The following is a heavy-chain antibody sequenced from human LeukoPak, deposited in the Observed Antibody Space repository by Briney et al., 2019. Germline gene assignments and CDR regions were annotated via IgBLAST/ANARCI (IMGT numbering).Heavy chain of an antibody. CDR3: AADRNNISWFYY. CDR1: GGSISSSSYY. J-gene: IGHJ4*02. Sequence: SETLSLTCTVSGGSISSSSYYWGWIRQPPGKGLEWIGSIYYSGSTYYNPSLKSRVTISVDTSKNQFSLKLSSVTAADTAVYYCAADRNNISWFYYWGQGALVTVSS. CDR2: IYYSGST. D-gene: IGHD3-22*01. V-gene: IGHV4-39*07.